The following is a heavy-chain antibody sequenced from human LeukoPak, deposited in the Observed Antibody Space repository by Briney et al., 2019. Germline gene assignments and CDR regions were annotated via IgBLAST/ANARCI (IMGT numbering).Heavy chain of an antibody. CDR1: GFTFSRYW. Sequence: GGSLRLSCAASGFTFSRYWMHWVRQVPGKGLVWVSRMKSDGSSTSHADSVKGRFTISRDNGKSTLYLQMNSLRAEDTAVYYCARGTSGSNYFFDYWGQGTLVTVSS. V-gene: IGHV3-74*01. D-gene: IGHD1-26*01. CDR2: MKSDGSST. J-gene: IGHJ4*02. CDR3: ARGTSGSNYFFDY.